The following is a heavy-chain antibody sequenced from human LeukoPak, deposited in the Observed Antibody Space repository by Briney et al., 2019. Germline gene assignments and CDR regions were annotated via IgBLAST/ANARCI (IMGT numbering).Heavy chain of an antibody. CDR2: ISGSGGST. CDR1: GFTFSSYG. D-gene: IGHD3-9*01. J-gene: IGHJ3*02. V-gene: IGHV3-23*01. CDR3: AKDPSLIPPFEDI. Sequence: GSLRLFCAASGFTFSSYGMSWVRQAPGKGLEWVSAISGSGGSTYYADSVKGRFTISRDNSKNTLCLQMNSLRAEDTAVYYCAKDPSLIPPFEDIWGQGTMVTVSS.